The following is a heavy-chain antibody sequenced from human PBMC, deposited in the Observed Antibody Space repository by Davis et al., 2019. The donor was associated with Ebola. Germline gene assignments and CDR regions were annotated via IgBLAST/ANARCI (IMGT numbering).Heavy chain of an antibody. CDR2: IRYDGSNK. CDR3: AKDPEYLFRWYFDL. Sequence: GESLKISCAASRFTFSSYGMHWVRQAPGKGLEWVAFIRYDGSNKYYADSVKGRFTISRDNSKNTLYLQMNSLRAEDTAVYYCAKDPEYLFRWYFDLWGRGTLVTVSS. V-gene: IGHV3-30*02. CDR1: RFTFSSYG. J-gene: IGHJ2*01. D-gene: IGHD2-2*01.